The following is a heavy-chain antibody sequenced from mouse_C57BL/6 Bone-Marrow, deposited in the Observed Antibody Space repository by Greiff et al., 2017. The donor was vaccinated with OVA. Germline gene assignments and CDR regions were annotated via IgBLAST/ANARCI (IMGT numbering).Heavy chain of an antibody. Sequence: QVQLQQPGAELVKPGASVKLSRKASGYTFTSYWMQWVKQRPGQGLEWIGEIDPSDSYTNYNQKFKGKATLTVDTSSSTAYMQLSSLTSEDSAVYYCARYGISYGSSHWYFDVWGTGTTVTVSS. CDR2: IDPSDSYT. CDR1: GYTFTSYW. CDR3: ARYGISYGSSHWYFDV. J-gene: IGHJ1*03. D-gene: IGHD1-1*01. V-gene: IGHV1-50*01.